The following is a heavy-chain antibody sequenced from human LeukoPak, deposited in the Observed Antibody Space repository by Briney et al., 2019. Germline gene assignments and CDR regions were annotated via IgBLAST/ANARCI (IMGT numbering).Heavy chain of an antibody. CDR2: ISWNSGSI. D-gene: IGHD3-16*01. Sequence: GGSLRLSCAASGFTFDDYAMHWVRQAPGKGLEWVSGISWNSGSIGYADSVKGRFTISRDNAKNSLYLQMNSLRAEDTALYYCARSVGGTFDYWGQRTLVTVSS. V-gene: IGHV3-9*01. CDR3: ARSVGGTFDY. J-gene: IGHJ4*02. CDR1: GFTFDDYA.